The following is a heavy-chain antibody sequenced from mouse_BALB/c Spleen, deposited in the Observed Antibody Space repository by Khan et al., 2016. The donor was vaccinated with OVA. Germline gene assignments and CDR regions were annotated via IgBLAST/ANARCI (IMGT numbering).Heavy chain of an antibody. CDR3: ARDDGYSLFAY. CDR2: VSTYYGNT. D-gene: IGHD2-3*01. V-gene: IGHV1S137*01. Sequence: QVQLQQPGPELVRPGVSVKISCKGPDYTFTDYPMHWVQQSHVKSLEWIGAVSTYYGNTNYNQKFKGKAMMTVDKSSSTAYMELARLTSEDSAIYYCARDDGYSLFAYWGQGTLVTVSA. CDR1: DYTFTDYP. J-gene: IGHJ3*01.